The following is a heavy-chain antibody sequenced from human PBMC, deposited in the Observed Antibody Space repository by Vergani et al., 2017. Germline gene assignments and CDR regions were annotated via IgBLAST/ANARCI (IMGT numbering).Heavy chain of an antibody. CDR2: IYGSGNI. CDR3: ARGETRTDWLDP. Sequence: QVQLQESGPGLVKPSETLSLTCTVSGGSISSYYWSWIRQPPGKGLEWIGRIYGSGNINYNPSLESRVTISRDTSKNQFSLKVHSVTAADTAVYYCARGETRTDWLDPWGQGTQVIVSS. D-gene: IGHD3/OR15-3a*01. V-gene: IGHV4-4*08. CDR1: GGSISSYY. J-gene: IGHJ5*02.